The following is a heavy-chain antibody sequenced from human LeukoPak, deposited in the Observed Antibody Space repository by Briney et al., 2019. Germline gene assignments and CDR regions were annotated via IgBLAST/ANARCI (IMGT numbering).Heavy chain of an antibody. Sequence: GGSLRLSCAASGFTFSSYSMNWVRQAPGKGLEWVSSISSSSNYIYYADSVKGRFTISRDNAQNSLYLQMNRLRAEDTAVYHCARSYSNPDAFDIWGQGTMVTVSS. CDR3: ARSYSNPDAFDI. J-gene: IGHJ3*02. D-gene: IGHD2-15*01. CDR1: GFTFSSYS. V-gene: IGHV3-21*01. CDR2: ISSSSNYI.